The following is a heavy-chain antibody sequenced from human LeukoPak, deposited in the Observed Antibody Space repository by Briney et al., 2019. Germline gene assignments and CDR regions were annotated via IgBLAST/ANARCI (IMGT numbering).Heavy chain of an antibody. V-gene: IGHV5-51*01. Sequence: GESLKISCKASGYIFTNYWIGWVRQMPGKGLEWMVMIYPGDSDTRYSPSFQGQVTISADKSISTAYLQWSSLKASDTAMYYCARHRCSDGKCYGYYYMDVWGRGTTVTVSS. CDR1: GYIFTNYW. CDR3: ARHRCSDGKCYGYYYMDV. J-gene: IGHJ6*03. CDR2: IYPGDSDT. D-gene: IGHD2-15*01.